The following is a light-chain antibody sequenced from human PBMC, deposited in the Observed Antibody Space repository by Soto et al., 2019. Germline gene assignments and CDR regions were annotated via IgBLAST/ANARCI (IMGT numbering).Light chain of an antibody. CDR3: SSYPSSSTPV. J-gene: IGLJ1*01. CDR2: EVS. V-gene: IGLV2-14*01. Sequence: QSALTQPASVSGSPGQSITISCTGTSSDVGGYNYVSWYQQHPGKAPKLMIYEVSNRPSGVSNRFSGSKSGNTASLTISGLQAEDEADYYCSSYPSSSTPVFGNGTKVTVL. CDR1: SSDVGGYNY.